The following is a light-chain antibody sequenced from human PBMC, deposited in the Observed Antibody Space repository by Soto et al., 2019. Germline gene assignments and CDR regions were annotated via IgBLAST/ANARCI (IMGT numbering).Light chain of an antibody. V-gene: IGKV1-5*03. Sequence: DIQMTQSPSTLSASVGERVTITCRASQSVGSWLAWYQQKPGKAPKLRIYKASRLESGVPSRFSGSESGTEFTLTSSNLQPDDFATYYCQHYNSYSEAFGQGTKVDIK. CDR1: QSVGSW. CDR2: KAS. J-gene: IGKJ1*01. CDR3: QHYNSYSEA.